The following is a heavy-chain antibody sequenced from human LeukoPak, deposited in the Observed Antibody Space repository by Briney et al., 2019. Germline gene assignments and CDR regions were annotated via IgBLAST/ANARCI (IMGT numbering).Heavy chain of an antibody. J-gene: IGHJ6*03. D-gene: IGHD3-10*01. Sequence: SETLSLTCTVSGGSISSYYWSWIRQPPGKGLEWIGYIYTSGSTNYNPSLKSRVTISVDTSKNQFSLKLSSVTAADTAVYHCASLGSGYYYYMDVWGKGTTVTVSS. CDR1: GGSISSYY. V-gene: IGHV4-4*09. CDR3: ASLGSGYYYYMDV. CDR2: IYTSGST.